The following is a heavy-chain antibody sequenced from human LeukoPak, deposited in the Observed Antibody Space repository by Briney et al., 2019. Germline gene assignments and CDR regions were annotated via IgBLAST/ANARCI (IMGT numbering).Heavy chain of an antibody. CDR1: GFTFSSYA. CDR2: ISGSGGST. V-gene: IGHV3-23*01. CDR3: AKDRKGRGYSGYDYFDY. Sequence: GGSLRLSCAASGFTFSSYAMSWVRQAPGKGLEWVSAISGSGGSTYYADSVKGRFTISRDNSKNTLYLQMNSLRAEDTAVYYCAKDRKGRGYSGYDYFDYWGQGTLVTVSS. D-gene: IGHD5-12*01. J-gene: IGHJ4*02.